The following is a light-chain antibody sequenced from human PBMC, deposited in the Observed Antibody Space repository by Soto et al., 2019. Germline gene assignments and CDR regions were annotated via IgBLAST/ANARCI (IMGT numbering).Light chain of an antibody. J-gene: IGLJ2*01. CDR3: SSYTSSSTLE. CDR1: SGDVGSYKY. CDR2: EVN. Sequence: QSALTQPASVSGSPGQSISVSCTGSSGDVGSYKYVSWYQQHPGKAPKLIIYEVNKRPSGVSDRFSGSKSGNTASLTISGLQAEDEADYYCSSYTSSSTLEFGGGTKLTVL. V-gene: IGLV2-14*01.